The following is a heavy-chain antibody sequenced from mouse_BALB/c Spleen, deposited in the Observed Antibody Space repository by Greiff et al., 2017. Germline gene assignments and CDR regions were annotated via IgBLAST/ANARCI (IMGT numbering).Heavy chain of an antibody. J-gene: IGHJ1*01. V-gene: IGHV3-8*02. CDR3: ARYRDGSSPYWYFDV. CDR2: ISYSGST. Sequence: EVQLVESGPSLVKPSQTLSLTCSVTGDSITSGYWNWIRKFPGNKLEYMGYISYSGSTYYNPSLKSRISITRDTSKNQYYLQLNSVTTEDTATYYCARYRDGSSPYWYFDVWGAGTTVTVSS. CDR1: GDSITSGY. D-gene: IGHD1-1*01.